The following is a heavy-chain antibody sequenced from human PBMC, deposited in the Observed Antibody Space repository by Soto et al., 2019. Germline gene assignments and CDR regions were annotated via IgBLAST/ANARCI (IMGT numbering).Heavy chain of an antibody. J-gene: IGHJ3*02. V-gene: IGHV1-8*01. D-gene: IGHD3-3*01. Sequence: QVQLVQSGAEVKKPGASVKVSCKASGYTFTSYDINWVRQATGQGLEWMGWMNPNSGNTGYAQKFQGRVTMTRNTSISTAYMELSSLRSEDTAVYYCARRFCSGYSRIYAFDIWGQGTMVTVSS. CDR2: MNPNSGNT. CDR1: GYTFTSYD. CDR3: ARRFCSGYSRIYAFDI.